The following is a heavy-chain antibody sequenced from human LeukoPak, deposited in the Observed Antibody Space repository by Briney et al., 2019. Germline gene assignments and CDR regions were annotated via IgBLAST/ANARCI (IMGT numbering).Heavy chain of an antibody. CDR1: GGSISSYY. D-gene: IGHD5-12*01. CDR3: ARIGYDLTSHFDY. Sequence: SETLSLTCTVSGGSISSYYWSWIRQPPGKGLEWIGYIYYSGSTNYNPSLKSRVTISEDTSKNQFSLKLSSVTAADTAVYYCARIGYDLTSHFDYWGQGTLVTVSS. J-gene: IGHJ4*02. V-gene: IGHV4-59*01. CDR2: IYYSGST.